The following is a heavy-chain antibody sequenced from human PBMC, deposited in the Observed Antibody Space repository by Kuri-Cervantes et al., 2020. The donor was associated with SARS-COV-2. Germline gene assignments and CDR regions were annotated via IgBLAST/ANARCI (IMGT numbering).Heavy chain of an antibody. Sequence: GESLKISCAASGFTFSSYSVNWVRQAPGKGLEWVSSISSSSSYIYYADSVKGRFTISRDNAKNSLYLQMNSLRAEDTAVYYCAKDQGDSYGISYFDYWGQGTRVTVSS. CDR3: AKDQGDSYGISYFDY. D-gene: IGHD5-18*01. J-gene: IGHJ4*02. V-gene: IGHV3-21*01. CDR1: GFTFSSYS. CDR2: ISSSSSYI.